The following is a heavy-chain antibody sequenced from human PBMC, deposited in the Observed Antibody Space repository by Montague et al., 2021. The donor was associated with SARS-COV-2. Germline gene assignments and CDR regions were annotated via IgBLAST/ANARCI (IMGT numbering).Heavy chain of an antibody. D-gene: IGHD3-10*01. CDR1: GGSFSTYS. J-gene: IGHJ6*03. V-gene: IGHV4-34*01. Sequence: SETLSLTCAVHGGSFSTYSWSWIRQPPGKGLEWIGEIHHGGGTNYDPSLKSRVTISADTSKNQFSLKLTSVAAADTAVYYCARLGDGVVPSPILGVGPYYSYYYMDVWGKGTTVTVSS. CDR3: ARLGDGVVPSPILGVGPYYSYYYMDV. CDR2: IHHGGGT.